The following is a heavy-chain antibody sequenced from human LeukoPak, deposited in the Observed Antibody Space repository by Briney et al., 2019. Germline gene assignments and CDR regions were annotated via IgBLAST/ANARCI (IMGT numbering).Heavy chain of an antibody. CDR3: AKDPGVVPAHYFDY. CDR1: GFTFSSYA. CDR2: TGSTGVST. D-gene: IGHD2-2*01. V-gene: IGHV3-23*01. Sequence: PGGSLRLSCAASGFTFSSYAMNWVRQAPGKGLEWLSGTGSTGVSTFYADSVKGRFTVSRDNSKNTLSLQMNSLRAEDTAVYYCAKDPGVVPAHYFDYWGQGTLVTVSS. J-gene: IGHJ4*02.